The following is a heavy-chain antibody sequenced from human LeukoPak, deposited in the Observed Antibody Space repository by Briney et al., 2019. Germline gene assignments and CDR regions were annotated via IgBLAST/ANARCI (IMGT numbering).Heavy chain of an antibody. V-gene: IGHV1-8*02. CDR2: MNPNGGNT. J-gene: IGHJ3*02. Sequence: ASVKVSCKASGYTFTSYYMHWVRQATGQGLEWMGWMNPNGGNTGYAQKFQGRVTMTRNTSISTAYMELSSLRSEDTAVYYCARSGYCSGGSCSTGDDAFDIWGQGTMVTVSS. D-gene: IGHD2-15*01. CDR1: GYTFTSYY. CDR3: ARSGYCSGGSCSTGDDAFDI.